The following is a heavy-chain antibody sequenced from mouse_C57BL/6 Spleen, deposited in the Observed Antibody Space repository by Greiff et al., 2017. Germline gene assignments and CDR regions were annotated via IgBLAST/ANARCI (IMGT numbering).Heavy chain of an antibody. D-gene: IGHD1-1*01. V-gene: IGHV1-63*01. CDR2: IYPGGGYT. CDR1: GYTFTNYW. J-gene: IGHJ3*01. CDR3: ARCDYYGSSYVGWFAY. Sequence: QVQLQQSGAELVRPGTSVKMSCKASGYTFTNYWIGWAKQRPGHGLEWIGDIYPGGGYTNYNEQFKGKATLTADKSSSTAYMQFSSLTSEDSAIYYCARCDYYGSSYVGWFAYWGQGTLVTVSA.